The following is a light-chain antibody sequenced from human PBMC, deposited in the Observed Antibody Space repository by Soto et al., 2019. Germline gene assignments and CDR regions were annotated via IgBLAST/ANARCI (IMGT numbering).Light chain of an antibody. Sequence: EIVMTQSPATLSVSPGERASLSCRASQSVGSKLAWYQHKPGQAPRLLIYDASTRATGFPARFSGSGSGTEFTLTSSSLQPEDVAVYYCQQYNNWPPFTFGPGTKVYIK. J-gene: IGKJ3*01. CDR2: DAS. V-gene: IGKV3-15*01. CDR1: QSVGSK. CDR3: QQYNNWPPFT.